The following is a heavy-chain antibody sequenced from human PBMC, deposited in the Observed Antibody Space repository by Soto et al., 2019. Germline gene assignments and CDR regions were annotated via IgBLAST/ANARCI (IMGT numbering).Heavy chain of an antibody. CDR2: IIPIFGTA. CDR1: GGTLRSYA. CDR3: ASNGITIFGVVTLFY. Sequence: GASVKVSCKASGGTLRSYAISWVGQAPGQGLEWMGGIIPIFGTANYAQKFQGRVTITADESTSTAYMELSSLRSEDTAVYYCASNGITIFGVVTLFYWGQGTLVTVSS. D-gene: IGHD3-3*01. V-gene: IGHV1-69*13. J-gene: IGHJ4*02.